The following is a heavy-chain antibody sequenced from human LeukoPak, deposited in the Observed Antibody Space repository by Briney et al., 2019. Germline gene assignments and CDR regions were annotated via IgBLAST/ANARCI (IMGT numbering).Heavy chain of an antibody. V-gene: IGHV4-61*02. CDR2: IYTSGST. Sequence: TLSLTCTVSGGSLSSGSYYWRWIRQPAGKGLEWIGRIYTSGSTNYNPSLKSRVTISVDTSKNQFSLKLSSVTAADTAVYYCARRVTVWFGESDYMDVWGKGTTVTISS. CDR1: GGSLSSGSYY. J-gene: IGHJ6*03. CDR3: ARRVTVWFGESDYMDV. D-gene: IGHD3-10*01.